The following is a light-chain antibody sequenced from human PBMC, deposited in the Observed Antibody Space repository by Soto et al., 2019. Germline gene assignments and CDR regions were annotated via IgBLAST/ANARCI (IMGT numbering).Light chain of an antibody. Sequence: QSALTQPASVSGSPGQSITISCTGTSSDVGGYNFVSWYQQHPGKAPKLMIYEVSYRPSGVSNRFSGSKSGNTASLTISGLQAEDEADYYCSSYTSFTTVVFGGGTKVTVL. CDR1: SSDVGGYNF. V-gene: IGLV2-14*01. J-gene: IGLJ2*01. CDR3: SSYTSFTTVV. CDR2: EVS.